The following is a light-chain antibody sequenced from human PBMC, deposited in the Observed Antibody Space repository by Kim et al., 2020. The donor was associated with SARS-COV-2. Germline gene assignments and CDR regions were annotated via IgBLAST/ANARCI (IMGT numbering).Light chain of an antibody. J-gene: IGLJ2*01. V-gene: IGLV1-44*01. CDR1: SPNLGSKA. CDR2: SNN. Sequence: QRVTISCSASSPNLGSKAGNLDPQPPGTATNLRIYSNNQRPAGLPDRVSGSKSGTAAALAISGLQPEDEADYYCAARDDVMNGRVFGGGTQLTVL. CDR3: AARDDVMNGRV.